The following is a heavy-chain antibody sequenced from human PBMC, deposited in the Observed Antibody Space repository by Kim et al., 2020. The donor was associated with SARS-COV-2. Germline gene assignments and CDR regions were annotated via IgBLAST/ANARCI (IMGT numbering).Heavy chain of an antibody. CDR1: GFIFSSYT. V-gene: IGHV3-23*01. CDR2: ISDDVRDT. Sequence: GGSLRLSCAASGFIFSSYTMNWVRQAPGKGLEWVSTISDDVRDTHYADSVKGRFTITRDNYKNTVYLQMHSLRAEDTAIYYCTTRIHSHFDYWGQGTLVT. J-gene: IGHJ4*02. CDR3: TTRIHSHFDY. D-gene: IGHD5-18*01.